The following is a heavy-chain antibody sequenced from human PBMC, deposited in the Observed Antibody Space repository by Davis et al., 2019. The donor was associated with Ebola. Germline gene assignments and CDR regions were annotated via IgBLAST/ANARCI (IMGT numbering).Heavy chain of an antibody. CDR1: GFTFSSYW. CDR3: ARGYCSGGSCYPFDY. CDR2: IKQDGSEK. J-gene: IGHJ4*02. D-gene: IGHD2-15*01. Sequence: GESLKISCAASGFTFSSYWMSWVRQAPGKGLEWVANIKQDGSEKYYVDSVKGRFTISRDNAKNSLYLQMNSLRAEDTAVYYCARGYCSGGSCYPFDYWGQGTLVTVSS. V-gene: IGHV3-7*03.